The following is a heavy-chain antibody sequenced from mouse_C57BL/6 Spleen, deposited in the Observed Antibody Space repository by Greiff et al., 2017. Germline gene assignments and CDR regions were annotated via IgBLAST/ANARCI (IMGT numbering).Heavy chain of an antibody. CDR2: IYPRSGNT. D-gene: IGHD2-1*01. CDR1: GYTFTSYG. V-gene: IGHV1-81*01. CDR3: ARGDYGNDVYAMDY. Sequence: QVQLQQSGAELARPGASVKLSCKASGYTFTSYGISWVKQRTGQGLEWIGEIYPRSGNTYYNEKFKGKATLTADKSSSTAYMELRSLTSEDSAVYFCARGDYGNDVYAMDYWGQGTSVTVSA. J-gene: IGHJ4*01.